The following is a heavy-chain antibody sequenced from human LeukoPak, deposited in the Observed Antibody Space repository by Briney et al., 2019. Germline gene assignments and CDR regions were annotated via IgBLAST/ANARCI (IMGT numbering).Heavy chain of an antibody. V-gene: IGHV1-8*01. Sequence: ASVKVSCKASGYTFTSYDINWVRQANGQGLEWMGWMNPNSGNTGYAQKFQGRVTMTRNTSISTAYMELSSLRSEDTAVYYCARRPTYSSSWYYYYYGMDVWGQGTTVTVSS. CDR3: ARRPTYSSSWYYYYYGMDV. CDR2: MNPNSGNT. CDR1: GYTFTSYD. J-gene: IGHJ6*02. D-gene: IGHD6-13*01.